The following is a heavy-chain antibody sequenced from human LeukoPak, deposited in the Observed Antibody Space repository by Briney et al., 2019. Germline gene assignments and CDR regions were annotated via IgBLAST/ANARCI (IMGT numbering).Heavy chain of an antibody. CDR3: ARTKNYYGSGSYSLYYYYMDV. Sequence: ASVKVSCKASGYIFTGYYMHWVRQAPGQGLEWMGWINPNSGDTNYAQKLQGRVTMTTDTSTSTAYMELRSLRSDDTAVYYCARTKNYYGSGSYSLYYYYMDVWGKGTTVTVSS. V-gene: IGHV1-2*02. CDR2: INPNSGDT. J-gene: IGHJ6*03. CDR1: GYIFTGYY. D-gene: IGHD3-10*01.